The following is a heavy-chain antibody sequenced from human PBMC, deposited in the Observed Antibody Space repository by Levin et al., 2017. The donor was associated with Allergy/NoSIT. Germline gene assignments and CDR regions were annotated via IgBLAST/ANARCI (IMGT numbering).Heavy chain of an antibody. CDR2: IYSGGST. V-gene: IGHV3-66*01. J-gene: IGHJ6*02. D-gene: IGHD5-24*01. Sequence: GESLKISCAASGFTVSSNYMSWVRQAPGKGLEWVSVIYSGGSTYYADSVKGRFTISRDNSKNTLYLQMNSLRAEDTAVYYCARDRWIHVEMATASYYYYYYGMDVWGQGTTVTVSS. CDR3: ARDRWIHVEMATASYYYYYYGMDV. CDR1: GFTVSSNY.